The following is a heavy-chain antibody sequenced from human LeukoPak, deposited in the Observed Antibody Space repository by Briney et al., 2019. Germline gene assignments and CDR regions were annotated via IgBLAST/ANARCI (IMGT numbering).Heavy chain of an antibody. CDR2: IYTSGST. V-gene: IGHV4-4*09. D-gene: IGHD6-13*01. Sequence: PSETLSLTCTVSGGSISSYCWSWIRQPPGKGLEWIGYIYTSGSTNYNPSLKSRVTISVDTSKNQFSLKLSSVTAADTAVYYCARLVSSSWIDYWGQGTLVTVSS. CDR3: ARLVSSSWIDY. CDR1: GGSISSYC. J-gene: IGHJ4*02.